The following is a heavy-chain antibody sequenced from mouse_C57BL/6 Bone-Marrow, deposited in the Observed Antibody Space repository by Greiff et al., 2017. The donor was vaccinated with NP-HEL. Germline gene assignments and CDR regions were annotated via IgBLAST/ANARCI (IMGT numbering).Heavy chain of an antibody. CDR1: GFSLSTFGMG. Sequence: VKLVESGPGILQPSQPLSLTCSFSGFSLSTFGMGVGWIRQPSGKDLEWLAHIWWDDDKYYNPALKSRLTISKDTSKNQVFLKIANVDTADTATYYCARNPLADDYFDYWGQGTTLTVSS. CDR3: ARNPLADDYFDY. V-gene: IGHV8-8*01. J-gene: IGHJ2*01. CDR2: IWWDDDK.